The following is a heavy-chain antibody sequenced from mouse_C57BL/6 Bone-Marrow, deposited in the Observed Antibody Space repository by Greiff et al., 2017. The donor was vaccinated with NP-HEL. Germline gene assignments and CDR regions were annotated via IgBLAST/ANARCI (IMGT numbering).Heavy chain of an antibody. V-gene: IGHV1-7*01. D-gene: IGHD2-3*01. CDR1: GYTFTSYW. J-gene: IGHJ1*03. Sequence: VQLQQSGAELAKPGASVKLSCKASGYTFTSYWMHWVKQRPGQGLDWIGYINPSSGYTKYNQKFKVKATLTADKSSSTAYMQMSSLTYEDSAVYYCARKGVYDHPWYLDVWGTGTTVTVSS. CDR3: ARKGVYDHPWYLDV. CDR2: INPSSGYT.